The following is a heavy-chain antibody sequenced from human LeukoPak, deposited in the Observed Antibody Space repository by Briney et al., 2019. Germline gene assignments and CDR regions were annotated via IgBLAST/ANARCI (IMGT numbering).Heavy chain of an antibody. CDR2: IIPIFGTA. CDR1: GGTFSSYA. J-gene: IGHJ4*02. D-gene: IGHD3-22*01. CDR3: ARDEVSQRGTMIVVAQGY. V-gene: IGHV1-69*05. Sequence: ASVKVSCKASGGTFSSYAISWVRQAPGQGLEWMGRIIPIFGTASYAQEFQGRVTITTDESTSTAYMELSSLRSEDTAVYYCARDEVSQRGTMIVVAQGYWGQGTLVTVSS.